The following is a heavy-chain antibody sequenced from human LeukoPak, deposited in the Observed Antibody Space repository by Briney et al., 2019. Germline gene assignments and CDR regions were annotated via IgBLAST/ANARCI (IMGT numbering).Heavy chain of an antibody. Sequence: GASVKVSCKASGYTFTGYYMHWVRQAPGQGLEWMGRINPNSGGTNYAQKFQGRVTMTRDTSISTAYMELSRLRSDDTAVYYCARDLIPATLYYYYYYMDVWGKGTTVTVSS. V-gene: IGHV1-2*06. J-gene: IGHJ6*03. CDR1: GYTFTGYY. CDR3: ARDLIPATLYYYYYYMDV. D-gene: IGHD3-16*01. CDR2: INPNSGGT.